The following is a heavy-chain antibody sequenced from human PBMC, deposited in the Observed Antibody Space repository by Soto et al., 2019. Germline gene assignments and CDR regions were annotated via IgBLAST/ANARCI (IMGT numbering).Heavy chain of an antibody. CDR2: ISYDGSNK. J-gene: IGHJ4*02. CDR1: GFTFSSYA. Sequence: GGSLRLSCAASGFTFSSYAMHWVRQAPGKGLEWVAVISYDGSNKYYADSVKGRFTISRDNSKNTLYLQMNSLRAEDTAVYYCARDFEDLLSGYSDYWGQGTLVTVSS. V-gene: IGHV3-30-3*01. CDR3: ARDFEDLLSGYSDY. D-gene: IGHD3-22*01.